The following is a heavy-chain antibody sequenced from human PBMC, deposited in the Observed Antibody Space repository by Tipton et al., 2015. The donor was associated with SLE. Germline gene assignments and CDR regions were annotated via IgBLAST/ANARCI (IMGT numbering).Heavy chain of an antibody. CDR1: GGSISSHY. V-gene: IGHV4-59*11. Sequence: TLSLTCTVSGGSISSHYWSWIRQPPGKGLEWIGYIYYSGSTDYNPSLKSRVTISVDRSKNQFSLKLSSVTAADTAVYYCARGVMTNYYDSSGYYWFDPWGQATLVTVSS. J-gene: IGHJ5*02. CDR3: ARGVMTNYYDSSGYYWFDP. D-gene: IGHD3-22*01. CDR2: IYYSGST.